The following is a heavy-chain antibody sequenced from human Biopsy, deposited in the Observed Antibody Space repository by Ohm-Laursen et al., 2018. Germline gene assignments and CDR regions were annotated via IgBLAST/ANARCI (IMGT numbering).Heavy chain of an antibody. CDR3: GRREVVITHDAFDT. Sequence: SDTLSLTCSVSGGTISSYYWTWIRQPPGKGLEWIGDAYYSGSTNRNPTLKSRDTILVDTSKTQFSRKVNSVTDADTAVYYCGRREVVITHDAFDTWGQGTMVTVSS. CDR1: GGTISSYY. CDR2: AYYSGST. V-gene: IGHV4-59*08. D-gene: IGHD3-22*01. J-gene: IGHJ3*02.